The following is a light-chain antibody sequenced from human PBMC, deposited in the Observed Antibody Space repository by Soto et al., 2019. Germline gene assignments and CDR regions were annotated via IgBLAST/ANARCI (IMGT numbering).Light chain of an antibody. CDR3: QQTYTIPRGFS. Sequence: DIHMTQSPSSLSASVGDRVSITCRASQSVGTYLNWYQWKPGKVPQVLIYAASSLQSGVPSRFSGSVSGTDFTLNINSLQPEDVAIYFCQQTYTIPRGFSFGPGTKVGIK. J-gene: IGKJ3*01. V-gene: IGKV1-39*01. CDR2: AAS. CDR1: QSVGTY.